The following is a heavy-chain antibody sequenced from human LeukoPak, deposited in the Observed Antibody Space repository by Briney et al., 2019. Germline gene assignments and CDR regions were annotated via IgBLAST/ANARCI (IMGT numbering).Heavy chain of an antibody. V-gene: IGHV1-69*04. CDR1: GGTFTSYA. Sequence: SVKVSCKASGGTFTSYAISWVRQAPGQGLEGMGRIIPIFGIANYAQKFQGRVTITADKSTSTAYMELSSLRSEDTAVYYCARRKQWLDPYFDYWGQGTLVTVSS. CDR2: IIPIFGIA. D-gene: IGHD6-19*01. J-gene: IGHJ4*02. CDR3: ARRKQWLDPYFDY.